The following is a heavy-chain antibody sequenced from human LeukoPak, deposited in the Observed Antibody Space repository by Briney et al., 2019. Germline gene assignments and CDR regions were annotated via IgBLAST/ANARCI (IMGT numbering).Heavy chain of an antibody. CDR3: ARHVVGPGYSSIPNLDY. CDR1: GASISSGTYY. D-gene: IGHD2-21*01. V-gene: IGHV4-39*01. Sequence: PSETLSLTCSVSGASISSGTYYWAWIRQPPGKGLEWIGSLHYGGNTHYNPSLESRVAISVDTSRNHLSVRLTSVTAADTAVYYCARHVVGPGYSSIPNLDYWGQGTQLTVSS. J-gene: IGHJ4*02. CDR2: LHYGGNT.